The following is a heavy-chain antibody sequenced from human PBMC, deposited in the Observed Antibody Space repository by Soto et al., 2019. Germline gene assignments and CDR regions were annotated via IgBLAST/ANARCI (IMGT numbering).Heavy chain of an antibody. CDR3: ARADGFDNVNGFDM. V-gene: IGHV3-30*12. Sequence: PGGSLRLSCAVSGFPFSFYGFHWVRHSPGKGLEWLGVIVSDGSAIYHSNPLEGRFFISRDNSTDILYLQMNSLRVEDTAVYYCARADGFDNVNGFDMWGQGTMVTVSS. D-gene: IGHD3-9*01. J-gene: IGHJ3*02. CDR2: IVSDGSAI. CDR1: GFPFSFYG.